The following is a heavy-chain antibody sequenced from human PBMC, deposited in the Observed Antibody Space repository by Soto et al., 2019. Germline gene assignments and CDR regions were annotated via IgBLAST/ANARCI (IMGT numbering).Heavy chain of an antibody. J-gene: IGHJ4*02. CDR3: TTEAHGGTSHG. CDR1: GFTFNNAW. D-gene: IGHD1-26*01. CDR2: IKSKTDGGTT. V-gene: IGHV3-15*01. Sequence: EVQLVESGGGLVKPGGSLRLSCAASGFTFNNAWMTWVRQAPGKGLEWVGHIKSKTDGGTTDYAAPVKGRFTISRDDSKNTLYVQMYSLRTEDTAVYYCTTEAHGGTSHGWGQGTLVTVSS.